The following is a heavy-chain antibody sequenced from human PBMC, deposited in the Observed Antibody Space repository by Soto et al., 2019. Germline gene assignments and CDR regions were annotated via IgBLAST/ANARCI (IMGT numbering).Heavy chain of an antibody. J-gene: IGHJ5*02. CDR2: IYWDDDK. V-gene: IGHV2-5*02. Sequence: QITLKESGPTLVKPTQTLTLTCTFSGFSLSTSGVGVGWIRQPPGKALEWLALIYWDDDKRYSPSLKSRLTITKDTSKNQVVLTMTNMDPVDTATYYCAHSDDTYYYGSGSWVRFDPWGQGTLVTVSS. CDR1: GFSLSTSGVG. CDR3: AHSDDTYYYGSGSWVRFDP. D-gene: IGHD3-10*01.